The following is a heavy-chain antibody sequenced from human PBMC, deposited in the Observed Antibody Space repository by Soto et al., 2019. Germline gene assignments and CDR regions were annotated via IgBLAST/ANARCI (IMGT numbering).Heavy chain of an antibody. CDR1: GFTVSSNY. CDR3: AREGGLERRHDAFDI. J-gene: IGHJ3*02. V-gene: IGHV3-53*01. Sequence: PGGSLRLSCAASGFTVSSNYMSWVRQAPGKGLEWVSVIYSGGSTYYADSVKGRFTISRDNSKNTLYLQMNSLRAEDTAAYYCAREGGLERRHDAFDIWGQGTMVTVSS. CDR2: IYSGGST. D-gene: IGHD1-1*01.